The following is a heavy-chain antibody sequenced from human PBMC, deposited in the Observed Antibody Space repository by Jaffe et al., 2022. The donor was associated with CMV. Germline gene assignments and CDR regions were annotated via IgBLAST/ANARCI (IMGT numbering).Heavy chain of an antibody. CDR1: GFTFDDYA. CDR2: ISWNSGSI. D-gene: IGHD2-15*01. Sequence: EVQLVESGGGLVQPGRSLRLSCAASGFTFDDYAMHWVRQAPGKGLEWVSGISWNSGSIGYADSVKGRFTISRDNAKNSLYLQMNSLRAEDTALYYCAKDGGYCSGGSCYGFDYWGQGTLVTVSS. J-gene: IGHJ4*02. CDR3: AKDGGYCSGGSCYGFDY. V-gene: IGHV3-9*01.